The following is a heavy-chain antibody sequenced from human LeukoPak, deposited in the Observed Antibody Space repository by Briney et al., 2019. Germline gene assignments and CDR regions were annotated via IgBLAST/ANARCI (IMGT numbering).Heavy chain of an antibody. Sequence: GGSLRLSCAASGFTFSSYSMNWVRQAPGKGLEWVAAIWSDGSKEYYADSMKGRFTISRDNSRNTLYLQMNSLRAEDTAVYYCAKDLAGSGSYSFDYWGQGTLVTVSS. J-gene: IGHJ4*02. V-gene: IGHV3-33*06. D-gene: IGHD1-26*01. CDR1: GFTFSSYS. CDR3: AKDLAGSGSYSFDY. CDR2: IWSDGSKE.